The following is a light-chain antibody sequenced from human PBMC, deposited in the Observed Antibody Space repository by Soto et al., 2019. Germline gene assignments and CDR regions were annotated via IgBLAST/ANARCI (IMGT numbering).Light chain of an antibody. CDR3: HQSYDTPLT. CDR1: QNIRTY. Sequence: DIQMTQSPPSLSASVGDRVTITCRASQNIRTYLNGYQQKPGKAPKLLIYAASTLQSGVPSRFRGSGSETDFTLTISSLQPEDFATYYCHQSYDTPLTFGGATKVHI. CDR2: AAS. V-gene: IGKV1-39*01. J-gene: IGKJ4*01.